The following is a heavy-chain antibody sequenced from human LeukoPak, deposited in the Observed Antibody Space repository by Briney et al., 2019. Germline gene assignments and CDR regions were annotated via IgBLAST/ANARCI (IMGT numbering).Heavy chain of an antibody. CDR3: ARDLGGSYYFDY. CDR2: INSDGNST. Sequence: GGSLRLSCAASGFTFSSYWMHWVRQAPGKGLVWVSRINSDGNSTIYADSVKGRFTISRDNAKNSLYLQMNSLRDEDTAVYYCARDLGGSYYFDYWGQGTLVTVSS. J-gene: IGHJ4*02. V-gene: IGHV3-74*01. D-gene: IGHD1-26*01. CDR1: GFTFSSYW.